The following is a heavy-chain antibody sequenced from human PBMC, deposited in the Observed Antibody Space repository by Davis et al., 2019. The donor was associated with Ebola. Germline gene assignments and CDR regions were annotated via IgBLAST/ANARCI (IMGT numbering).Heavy chain of an antibody. CDR1: GFTFSNYA. V-gene: IGHV3-23*01. CDR3: AKDRHRRLQTGGMDV. CDR2: ISASDGTI. D-gene: IGHD4-11*01. Sequence: GGSLRLSCAASGFTFSNYAMSWVRQAPGKGLEWVASISASDGTIKYAESVKGRFTISRDNSKNTLYLQMNSLRAEDTAVYYCAKDRHRRLQTGGMDVWGQGTTVTVSS. J-gene: IGHJ6*02.